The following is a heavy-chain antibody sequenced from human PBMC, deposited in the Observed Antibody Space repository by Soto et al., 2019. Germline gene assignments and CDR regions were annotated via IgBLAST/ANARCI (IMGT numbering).Heavy chain of an antibody. D-gene: IGHD3-10*01. CDR1: GGSISSYY. Sequence: SETLSLTCTVSGGSISSYYWSWIRQSPGKGLEWIGYIYYSGSTNYNPSLKSRVTISVDTSKNQFSLKLNSMTAADTAVYYCARHNYGSGSTYFDYWGQGTLVTVSS. V-gene: IGHV4-59*08. CDR3: ARHNYGSGSTYFDY. CDR2: IYYSGST. J-gene: IGHJ4*02.